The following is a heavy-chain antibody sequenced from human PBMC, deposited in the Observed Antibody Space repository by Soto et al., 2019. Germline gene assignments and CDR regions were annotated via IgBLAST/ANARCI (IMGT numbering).Heavy chain of an antibody. D-gene: IGHD6-19*01. CDR1: GGSISSYY. J-gene: IGHJ4*02. CDR2: IYYSGST. V-gene: IGHV4-59*01. Sequence: QVQLQESGPGLVKPSETLSLTCTVSGGSISSYYWSWIRQPPGKGLEWIGYIYYSGSTNYNPSLKNGVTISVDTSKNQFSLKLSSVTAADTAVYYCASQSGGIAVAGPFDYWGQGTLVTVSS. CDR3: ASQSGGIAVAGPFDY.